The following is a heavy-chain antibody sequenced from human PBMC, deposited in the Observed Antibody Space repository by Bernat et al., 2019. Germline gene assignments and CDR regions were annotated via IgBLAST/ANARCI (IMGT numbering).Heavy chain of an antibody. V-gene: IGHV1-69*06. D-gene: IGHD3-10*02. CDR2: IIPIFGTV. CDR1: GGTFISYA. J-gene: IGHJ6*02. Sequence: QVQLVQSGAEVKKPGSSVKVSCKASGGTFISYAISWVRQAPGQGLEWMGGIIPIFGTVNYAQKFQGRVTITADKSTSTVYMEVRSLRSGDAAVYYCAGGYVRELGYYCYYYGMDVWGQGTTVTVSS. CDR3: AGGYVRELGYYCYYYGMDV.